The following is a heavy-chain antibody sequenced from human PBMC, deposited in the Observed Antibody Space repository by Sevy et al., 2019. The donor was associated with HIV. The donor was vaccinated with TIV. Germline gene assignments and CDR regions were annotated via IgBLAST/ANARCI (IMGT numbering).Heavy chain of an antibody. CDR2: ISDDGVNT. V-gene: IGHV3-74*01. CDR1: GFTFSDYW. D-gene: IGHD6-25*01. CDR3: HAASQGY. Sequence: GGSLRLSCAASGFTFSDYWMHWVRQAPGKGLVWVSRISDDGVNTTYADSLKGRLTISRDKAKNTLYLQMTNLRVEDTALCYCHAASQGYWGQGTLVTVSS. J-gene: IGHJ4*02.